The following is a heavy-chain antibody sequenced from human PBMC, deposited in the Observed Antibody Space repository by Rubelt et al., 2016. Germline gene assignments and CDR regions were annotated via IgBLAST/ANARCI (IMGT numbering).Heavy chain of an antibody. CDR2: IYYSGST. D-gene: IGHD3-22*01. Sequence: QVQLQESGPGLVKPSQTLSLTCTVSGGSISSGGYYWSWIRQHPGKGLEWIGYIYYSGSTYYNPSLTSRVTISVETSKNQFSRKLGSVTAAATALYYCARGDYDSSGYPDYWGQGTLVTVSS. CDR1: GGSISSGGYY. CDR3: ARGDYDSSGYPDY. V-gene: IGHV4-31*03. J-gene: IGHJ4*02.